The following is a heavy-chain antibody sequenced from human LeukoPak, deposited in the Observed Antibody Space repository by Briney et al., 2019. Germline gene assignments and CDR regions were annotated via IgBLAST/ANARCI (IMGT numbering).Heavy chain of an antibody. CDR1: GYTFTGYY. CDR2: INPNSGGT. Sequence: GASVKVSCKASGYTFTGYYMHWVRQAPGQGLEWMGWINPNSGGTNCAQKFQGRVTMTRDTSISTAYMELSRLRSDDTAVYYCARDLTTIAVAGGKGGFDYWGQGTLVTVSS. D-gene: IGHD6-19*01. J-gene: IGHJ4*02. CDR3: ARDLTTIAVAGGKGGFDY. V-gene: IGHV1-2*02.